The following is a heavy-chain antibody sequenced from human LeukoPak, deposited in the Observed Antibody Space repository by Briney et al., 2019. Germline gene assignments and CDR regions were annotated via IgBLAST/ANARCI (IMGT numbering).Heavy chain of an antibody. V-gene: IGHV3-49*04. CDR3: TTYKQLVKN. D-gene: IGHD6-13*01. J-gene: IGHJ4*02. Sequence: GRSLRLFCTASGFTFGDYAMSWVRQAPGKGLEWVGFIRSKAYGGTTEYAASVKGRFTISRDDSKSIAYLQMNSLKTEDTAVYYCTTYKQLVKNWGQGTLVTVSS. CDR2: IRSKAYGGTT. CDR1: GFTFGDYA.